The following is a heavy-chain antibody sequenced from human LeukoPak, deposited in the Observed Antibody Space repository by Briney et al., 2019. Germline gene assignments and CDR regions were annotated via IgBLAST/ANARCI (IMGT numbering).Heavy chain of an antibody. V-gene: IGHV4-59*01. CDR3: AKHYDFWSGYNWFDP. Sequence: PSETLSLTCAVYGETFSGFYWSWIRQPPGKGLEWIGYIYYSGSTNYNPSLKSRVTISVDTSKNQFSLKLSSVTAADTAVYYCAKHYDFWSGYNWFDPWGQGTLVTVSS. CDR1: GETFSGFY. CDR2: IYYSGST. D-gene: IGHD3-3*01. J-gene: IGHJ5*02.